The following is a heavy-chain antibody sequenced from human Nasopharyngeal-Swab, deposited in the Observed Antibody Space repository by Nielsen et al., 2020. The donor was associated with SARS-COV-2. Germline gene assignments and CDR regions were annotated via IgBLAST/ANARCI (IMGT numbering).Heavy chain of an antibody. CDR3: ATDHPPTEGQLYYYYGMDV. CDR2: FDPEDGET. D-gene: IGHD1-1*01. J-gene: IGHJ6*02. Sequence: ASVKVSCKVSGYTLTELSMHWVRQAPGKGLEWMGGFDPEDGETTYAQKFQGRVTMTEDTSTDTAYMELSSLRSEDTAVYYCATDHPPTEGQLYYYYGMDVWGQGTTVTVSS. CDR1: GYTLTELS. V-gene: IGHV1-24*01.